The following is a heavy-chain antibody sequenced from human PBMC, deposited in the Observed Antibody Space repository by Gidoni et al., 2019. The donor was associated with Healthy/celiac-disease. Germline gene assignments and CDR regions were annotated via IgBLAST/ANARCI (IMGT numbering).Heavy chain of an antibody. CDR1: GFTFRSYA. V-gene: IGHV3-23*04. Sequence: EVQLVVSGGGLVQPGGSLRLSCAASGFTFRSYAMSWVRQAPGKGLEWVSAISGSGGSTYYADSVKGRFTISRDNSKNTLYLQMNSLRAEDTAVYYCAKALQMGGYYYYYGMDVWGQGTTVTVSS. J-gene: IGHJ6*02. CDR2: ISGSGGST. CDR3: AKALQMGGYYYYYGMDV. D-gene: IGHD3-16*01.